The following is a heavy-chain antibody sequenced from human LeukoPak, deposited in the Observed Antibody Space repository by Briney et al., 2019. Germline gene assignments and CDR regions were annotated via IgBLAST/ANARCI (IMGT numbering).Heavy chain of an antibody. CDR2: ISAYNGNT. V-gene: IGHV1-18*01. J-gene: IGHJ6*02. Sequence: ASVKVSCKASGYTFTNYGISGVRQAPGQGLEWMGWISAYNGNTNYAQRLQGRVTMTTDTSTSTAYMELRSLRSGDTAVYYCAREGYFGSGIDYYYGTDVWGQGTKVTVSS. D-gene: IGHD3-10*01. CDR3: AREGYFGSGIDYYYGTDV. CDR1: GYTFTNYG.